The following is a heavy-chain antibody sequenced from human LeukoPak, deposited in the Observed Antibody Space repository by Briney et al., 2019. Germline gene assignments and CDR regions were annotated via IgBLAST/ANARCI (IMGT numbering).Heavy chain of an antibody. V-gene: IGHV1-46*01. D-gene: IGHD2-21*01. J-gene: IGHJ6*03. CDR2: INPSDGAT. Sequence: ASVKVSCKASGYTFTMYYIHWVRQAPGQGLEWMGLINPSDGATTYAQRFQGRVTMTRDMSSTTVYMDLRSLRSEDTAAYFCAREQRGCLRGNLGGLFASYYTYYYMDVWGRGTTVTVSS. CDR1: GYTFTMYY. CDR3: AREQRGCLRGNLGGLFASYYTYYYMDV.